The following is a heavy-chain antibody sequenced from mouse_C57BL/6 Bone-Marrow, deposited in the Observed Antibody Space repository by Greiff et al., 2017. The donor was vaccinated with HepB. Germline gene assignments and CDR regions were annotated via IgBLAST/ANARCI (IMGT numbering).Heavy chain of an antibody. CDR3: ARAYYKGYFDY. J-gene: IGHJ2*01. Sequence: QVQLQQSGAELARPGASVKLSCKASGYTFTSYGISWVKQRTGQGLEWIGEIYPRSGNTYYNEKFKGKATLTADKSSSPAYMELRSLTSEDSAVYFCARAYYKGYFDYWGQGTTLTVSS. CDR2: IYPRSGNT. CDR1: GYTFTSYG. D-gene: IGHD2-12*01. V-gene: IGHV1-81*01.